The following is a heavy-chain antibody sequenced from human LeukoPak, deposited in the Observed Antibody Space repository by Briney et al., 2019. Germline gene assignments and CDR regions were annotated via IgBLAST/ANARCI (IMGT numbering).Heavy chain of an antibody. CDR2: ISSNGGST. CDR1: GFTFSSYA. V-gene: IGHV3-64*04. D-gene: IGHD5-12*01. Sequence: GGSLRLSCSASGFTFSSYAMHWVRQAPGKGLEYVSAISSNGGSTYYADSVKGRFTISRDNSKNTLYLQMNSLRAEDTAVYYCARDSVWLREPWGQGTLVTVSS. CDR3: ARDSVWLREP. J-gene: IGHJ5*02.